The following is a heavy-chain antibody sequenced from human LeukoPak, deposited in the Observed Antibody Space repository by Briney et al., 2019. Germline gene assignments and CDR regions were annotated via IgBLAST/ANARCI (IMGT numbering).Heavy chain of an antibody. V-gene: IGHV3-30*04. CDR2: ISSDENSI. Sequence: GGSLRLSCAASGFTFSTYAMHWVRPAPGKGLEWVAVISSDENSIYYTDSVRGRFSISRDNSKNTLYLKMNSLRTEDTAVYYCARDLRKLRYFDYWGQGTLVTVSS. D-gene: IGHD4-17*01. J-gene: IGHJ4*02. CDR3: ARDLRKLRYFDY. CDR1: GFTFSTYA.